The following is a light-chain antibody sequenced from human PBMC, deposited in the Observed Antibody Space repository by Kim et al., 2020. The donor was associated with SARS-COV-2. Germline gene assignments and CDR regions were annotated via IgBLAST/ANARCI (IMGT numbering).Light chain of an antibody. CDR2: AAS. CDR3: QQSYSTPLT. Sequence: SASVGDRVTNTCRASQSISIYLNWYQQKPGKAPKLLIYAASSLQSGVPSRFSGSGSGTDFTLTISSLQPEDFATYYCQQSYSTPLTFGGGTKLEI. J-gene: IGKJ4*01. CDR1: QSISIY. V-gene: IGKV1-39*01.